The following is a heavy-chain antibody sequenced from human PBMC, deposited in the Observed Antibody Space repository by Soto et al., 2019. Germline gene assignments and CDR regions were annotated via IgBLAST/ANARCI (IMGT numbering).Heavy chain of an antibody. CDR3: ARQKAVDAPHY. Sequence: QLQLQESGPGLVKPSETLSLTCTVSGGSISSSSYYWGWIRQPPGKGLEWIGSIYYSGSTYYNPSLKSRVTISVDTSKNQFSLKLSSVTAADTAVYYCARQKAVDAPHYWGQGTPVTVSS. D-gene: IGHD6-19*01. CDR2: IYYSGST. V-gene: IGHV4-39*01. J-gene: IGHJ4*02. CDR1: GGSISSSSYY.